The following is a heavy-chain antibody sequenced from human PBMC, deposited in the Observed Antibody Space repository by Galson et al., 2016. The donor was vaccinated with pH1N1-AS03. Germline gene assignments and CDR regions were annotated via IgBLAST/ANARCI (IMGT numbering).Heavy chain of an antibody. V-gene: IGHV3-NL1*01. Sequence: SLRLSCAASGFTFSSYAIHWVRQAPGKGLDWVSVIYGGGDTFYADSVKGRFTISRDNSKNTVYLQMNSLRVEDTAVYYCAREPWGSTQGEYWGQGTLVTVSS. CDR3: AREPWGSTQGEY. D-gene: IGHD3-16*01. J-gene: IGHJ4*02. CDR2: IYGGGDT. CDR1: GFTFSSYA.